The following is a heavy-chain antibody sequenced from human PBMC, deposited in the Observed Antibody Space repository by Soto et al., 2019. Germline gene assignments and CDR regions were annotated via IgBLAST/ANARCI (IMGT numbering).Heavy chain of an antibody. Sequence: QLQLQESGPGLVKPSETLSLTCTVSGVSISDTSYYWGWIRQPPGKGLEWIGTIYFNGNTFYNPSLKRRLTISVDTSSNQFSLRLTSVNAADTAVYYCARQGSYWGQGTLVAVSS. V-gene: IGHV4-39*01. CDR3: ARQGSY. J-gene: IGHJ4*02. CDR1: GVSISDTSYY. CDR2: IYFNGNT.